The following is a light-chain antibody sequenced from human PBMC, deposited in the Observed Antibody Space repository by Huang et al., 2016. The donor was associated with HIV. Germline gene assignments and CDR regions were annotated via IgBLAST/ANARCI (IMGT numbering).Light chain of an antibody. J-gene: IGKJ1*01. CDR3: QQYNNWPWT. CDR1: QNVFSN. Sequence: EIVMTQSPGPLSVSPGERGTLSCRAGQNVFSNLAWYQQKPGQAPRLLIYGASTRATGNPARFSGSVSGTEFTLTITSLQSEDFAVYYCQQYNNWPWTFGQGTKVEIK. V-gene: IGKV3-15*01. CDR2: GAS.